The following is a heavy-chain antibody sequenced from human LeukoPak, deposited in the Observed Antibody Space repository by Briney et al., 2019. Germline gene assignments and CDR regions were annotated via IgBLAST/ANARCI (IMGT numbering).Heavy chain of an antibody. CDR1: GFTFSSYA. CDR2: ISGSGGGT. Sequence: GGSLRLSCAASGFTFSSYAMSWVRQAPGEGLEWVSAISGSGGGTYYADSVKGRFTISRDNSKNTLYLQLNSLRAEDTAVYYCAKHSGSYYFDYWGQGTLVTVSS. V-gene: IGHV3-23*01. CDR3: AKHSGSYYFDY. J-gene: IGHJ4*02. D-gene: IGHD1-26*01.